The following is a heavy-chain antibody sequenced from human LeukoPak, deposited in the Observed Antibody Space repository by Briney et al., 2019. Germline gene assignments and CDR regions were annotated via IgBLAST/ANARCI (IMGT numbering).Heavy chain of an antibody. Sequence: GSLRLSCAASGFPFSSYGMHWVRQAPGKGLEWVAVISYDGSIKYYADSVKGRFTISRDNSKNTLYLQMNSLRAEDTAVYYCAKDELWFGELLGYFQHWGQGTLVTVSS. CDR3: AKDELWFGELLGYFQH. CDR1: GFPFSSYG. CDR2: ISYDGSIK. V-gene: IGHV3-30*18. D-gene: IGHD3-10*01. J-gene: IGHJ1*01.